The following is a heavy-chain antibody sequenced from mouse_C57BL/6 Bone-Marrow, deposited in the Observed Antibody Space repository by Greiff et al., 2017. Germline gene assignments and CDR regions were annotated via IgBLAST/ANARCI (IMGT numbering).Heavy chain of an antibody. CDR2: IDPSDSYT. CDR1: GYTFTSYW. J-gene: IGHJ3*01. D-gene: IGHD1-1*01. Sequence: VKLKQPGAELVKPGPSVKLSCKASGYTFTSYWMQWVKQRPGQGLEWIGEIDPSDSYTNYNQKLKGKATLTGDTSSSTSYMQHSSLTAEDSAVYYWAVYGSYWGQGTLV. CDR3: AVYGSY. V-gene: IGHV1-50*01.